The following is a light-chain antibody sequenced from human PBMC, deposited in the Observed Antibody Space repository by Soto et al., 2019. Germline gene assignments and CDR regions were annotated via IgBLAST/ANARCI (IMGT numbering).Light chain of an antibody. V-gene: IGKV3-11*01. J-gene: IGKJ4*01. CDR2: DTY. CDR3: QQRDNGVT. Sequence: EVVLTQSPATLSLSPGDRATLSCRVSQSVDRYLAWYQQKPGQAPRLLIFDTYNRATGIPARFIGSGSGTDFTLTISSLEPEDFAIYYCQQRDNGVTFGGGTKV. CDR1: QSVDRY.